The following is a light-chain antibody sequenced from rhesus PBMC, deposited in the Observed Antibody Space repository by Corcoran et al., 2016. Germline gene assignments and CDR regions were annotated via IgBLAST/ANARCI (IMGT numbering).Light chain of an antibody. V-gene: IGKV1-66*01. J-gene: IGKJ4*01. CDR1: QDIYNH. CDR2: YTS. CDR3: QQYKNIPLT. Sequence: DIQMTQSPSSLSASVGDRVTITCRASQDIYNHLIWYQQKPGKTPQPLIYYTSSLETGIPSRFIGRRSGTDYILTISSLQPEDIATYYCQQYKNIPLTFGGGTKVELK.